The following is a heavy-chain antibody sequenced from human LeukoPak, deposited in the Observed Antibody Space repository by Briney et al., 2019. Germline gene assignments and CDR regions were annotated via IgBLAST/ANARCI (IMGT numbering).Heavy chain of an antibody. CDR1: GFTFSSSA. V-gene: IGHV3-30-3*01. Sequence: GGSLRLSCAASGFTFSSSAMHWVRQAPDKGLEWVAVISYDGSNKYYADSVKGRFTISRDNSKNTLYLQMSSLRADDTAVYYCARDRDSSGWYEGFDYWGQGTLVTVSS. J-gene: IGHJ4*02. CDR2: ISYDGSNK. CDR3: ARDRDSSGWYEGFDY. D-gene: IGHD6-19*01.